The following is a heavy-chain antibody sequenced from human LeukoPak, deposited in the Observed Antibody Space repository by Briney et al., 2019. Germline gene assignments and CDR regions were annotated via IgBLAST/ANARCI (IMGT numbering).Heavy chain of an antibody. CDR2: IYHSGST. J-gene: IGHJ4*02. V-gene: IGHV4-30-2*01. CDR1: GGSISSGGYS. Sequence: PSETLSLTCAVSGGSISSGGYSWSWIRQPPGKGLEWIGYIYHSGSTYYNPSLKSRVTISVDRSKNQFSLKLSSVTAADTAVYYCARGYYYDSSGYSPQPFDYWGQGTLVTVSS. CDR3: ARGYYYDSSGYSPQPFDY. D-gene: IGHD3-22*01.